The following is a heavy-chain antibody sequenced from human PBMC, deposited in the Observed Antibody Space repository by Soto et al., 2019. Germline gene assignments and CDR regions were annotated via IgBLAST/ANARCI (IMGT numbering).Heavy chain of an antibody. V-gene: IGHV5-51*01. Sequence: LGESLKISCKCSGYSFTNYWIGWVRQMPGKGLEWMGIIYPGDSDTRYSPSFQGQVTISADKSISTACLQWSSLKASDTAMYYCARGTVSSDFDYWGQGTLVTVSS. CDR3: ARGTVSSDFDY. J-gene: IGHJ4*02. CDR1: GYSFTNYW. D-gene: IGHD4-17*01. CDR2: IYPGDSDT.